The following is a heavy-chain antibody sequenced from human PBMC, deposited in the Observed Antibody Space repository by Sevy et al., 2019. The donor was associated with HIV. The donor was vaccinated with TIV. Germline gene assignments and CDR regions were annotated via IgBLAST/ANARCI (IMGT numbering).Heavy chain of an antibody. CDR1: GFTFSSYG. V-gene: IGHV3-30*02. CDR3: AKQYYDFWSGYHAHMDV. Sequence: GGSLRLSCAASGFTFSSYGMHWVRQAPGKGLEWVAFIRYDGSNKYYADSVKGRFTISRDNSKNTLYLQMNSLRAEDTAVYYCAKQYYDFWSGYHAHMDVWGQWTTVTVSS. J-gene: IGHJ6*02. CDR2: IRYDGSNK. D-gene: IGHD3-3*01.